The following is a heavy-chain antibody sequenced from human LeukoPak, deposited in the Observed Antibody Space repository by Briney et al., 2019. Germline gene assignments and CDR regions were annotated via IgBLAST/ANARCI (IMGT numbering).Heavy chain of an antibody. D-gene: IGHD3-22*01. CDR1: GYTFTGYY. Sequence: ASVKVSCKASGYTFTGYYMHWVRQAPGQGLEWMGWINPNSGGTNYAQKFQGRVTMTRGTSISTAYMELSRLRSDDTAVYYCARARPGVVANWFDPRGQGTLVTVSS. CDR3: ARARPGVVANWFDP. CDR2: INPNSGGT. V-gene: IGHV1-2*02. J-gene: IGHJ5*02.